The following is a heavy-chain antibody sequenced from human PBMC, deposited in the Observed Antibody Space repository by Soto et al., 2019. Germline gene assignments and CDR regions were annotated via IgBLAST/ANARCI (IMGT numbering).Heavy chain of an antibody. CDR2: INGSGSST. D-gene: IGHD1-1*01. J-gene: IGHJ4*02. Sequence: GGSLRLSCAASGFTCSSYAVRWVRQAPGKGREGVSDINGSGSSTYYADSVKGRFTISRDNSKNTLYLQMNSLRADDTAVYYCASEGTGPFDYWGQGTLVTVSS. CDR1: GFTCSSYA. V-gene: IGHV3-23*01. CDR3: ASEGTGPFDY.